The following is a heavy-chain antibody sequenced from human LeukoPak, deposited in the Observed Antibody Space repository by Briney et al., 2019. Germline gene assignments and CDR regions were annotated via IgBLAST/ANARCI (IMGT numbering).Heavy chain of an antibody. D-gene: IGHD5-12*01. J-gene: IGHJ4*02. CDR3: AGGRGIHEWLRRAYFDY. Sequence: SETLSLTCAVYGGSFSGYYWSWIRQPPGKGLEWIGEINHSGSTNYNPSLKSRVTISVDTSKNQFSLKLSSVTAADTAVYYCAGGRGIHEWLRRAYFDYWGQGTLVTVSS. V-gene: IGHV4-34*01. CDR2: INHSGST. CDR1: GGSFSGYY.